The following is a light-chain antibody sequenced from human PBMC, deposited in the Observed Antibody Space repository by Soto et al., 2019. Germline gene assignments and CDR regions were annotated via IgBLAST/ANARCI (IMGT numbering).Light chain of an antibody. CDR3: SSYAGSNNLV. CDR1: SSDVGGYNY. CDR2: EVS. J-gene: IGLJ2*01. V-gene: IGLV2-8*01. Sequence: QAVVTQPPSESGSPGQSVTISCTGTSSDVGGYNYVSWYQQHPGKAPKLMIYEVSKRPSGVPDRFSGSKSGNTASLTVSGLQAEDEADYYCSSYAGSNNLVFGGGTKLTVL.